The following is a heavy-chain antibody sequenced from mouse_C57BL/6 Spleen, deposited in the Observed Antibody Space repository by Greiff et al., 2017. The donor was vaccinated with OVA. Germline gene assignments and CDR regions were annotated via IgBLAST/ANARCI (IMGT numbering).Heavy chain of an antibody. Sequence: QVQLQQSGPELVKPGASVKISCKASGYAFSSSWMNWVKQRPGKGLEWIGRIYPGDGDTNYNGKFKGKATLTADKSSSTAYMQLSSLTSEDSAVDFCARSLLWDLMDYWGQGTSVTVSS. CDR1: GYAFSSSW. CDR2: IYPGDGDT. CDR3: ARSLLWDLMDY. D-gene: IGHD2-10*01. V-gene: IGHV1-82*01. J-gene: IGHJ4*01.